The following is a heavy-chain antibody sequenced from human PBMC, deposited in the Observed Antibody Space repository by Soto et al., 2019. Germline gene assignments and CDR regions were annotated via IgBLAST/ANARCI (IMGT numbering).Heavy chain of an antibody. CDR3: AKDRPRYYDFWSGYYTGEVMDV. D-gene: IGHD3-3*01. CDR2: ISGSGGST. CDR1: GFTFSSYA. J-gene: IGHJ6*02. Sequence: PGGSLRLSCAASGFTFSSYAMSWVRQAPGKGLEWVSAISGSGGSTYYADSVRGRFTISRDNSKNTLYLQMNSLRAEDTAVYYCAKDRPRYYDFWSGYYTGEVMDVWGQGTTVTVSS. V-gene: IGHV3-23*01.